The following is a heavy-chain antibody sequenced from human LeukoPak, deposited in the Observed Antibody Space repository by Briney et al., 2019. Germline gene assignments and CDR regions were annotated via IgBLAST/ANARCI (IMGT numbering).Heavy chain of an antibody. CDR1: GYTFTSYG. D-gene: IGHD2-21*02. V-gene: IGHV1-69*04. CDR2: IIPLLGTA. Sequence: GASVKVSCKASGYTFTSYGISWVRQAPGQGLEWMGRIIPLLGTANYAQKFQDRVTITADKSTSTAYMELSSLRSEDRAMYYCARDPAYCGGDCYSWNRPFDYWGQGTLVTVSS. CDR3: ARDPAYCGGDCYSWNRPFDY. J-gene: IGHJ4*02.